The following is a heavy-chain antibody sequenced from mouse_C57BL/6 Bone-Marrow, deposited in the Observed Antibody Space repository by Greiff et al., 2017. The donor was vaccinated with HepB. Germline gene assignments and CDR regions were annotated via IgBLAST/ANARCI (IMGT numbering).Heavy chain of an antibody. CDR3: ARGEVYDHYAMDY. J-gene: IGHJ4*01. Sequence: QVQLKQSGPGLVQPSQSLSITCTVSGFSLTSYGVHWVRQSPGKGLEWLGVIWSGGSTDYNAAFISRLSISKDNSKSQVFFKMNSQQADDTAIYYCARGEVYDHYAMDYWGQGTSVTVSS. CDR2: IWSGGST. CDR1: GFSLTSYG. D-gene: IGHD2-12*01. V-gene: IGHV2-2*01.